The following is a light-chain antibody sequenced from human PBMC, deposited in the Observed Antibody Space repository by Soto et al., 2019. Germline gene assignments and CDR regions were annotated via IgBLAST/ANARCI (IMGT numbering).Light chain of an antibody. CDR1: NTNIGAGYD. J-gene: IGLJ3*02. V-gene: IGLV1-40*01. CDR2: ANI. CDR3: QSYDSSLSAWKV. Sequence: QSVLTQPPSVSGAPGQRVSISCTGTNTNIGAGYDVNWYQLLPGSAPKLLIYANINRPSGVPDRFSGSKSGASVFLVITGLQAEDEADYYCQSYDSSLSAWKVFGGGTNLTVL.